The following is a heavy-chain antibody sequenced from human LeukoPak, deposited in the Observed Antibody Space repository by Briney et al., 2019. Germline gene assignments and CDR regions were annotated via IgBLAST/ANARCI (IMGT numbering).Heavy chain of an antibody. J-gene: IGHJ3*02. CDR2: IYYSGST. CDR1: GGSISSYY. CDR3: ASKYSSGWYEAFDI. D-gene: IGHD6-19*01. Sequence: PSETLSLTCTVSGGSISSYYWSWIWQPPGKGLEWIGYIYYSGSTNYNPSLKSRVTISVDTSKNQFSLKLSSVTAADTAVYYCASKYSSGWYEAFDIWGQGTMVTVSS. V-gene: IGHV4-59*01.